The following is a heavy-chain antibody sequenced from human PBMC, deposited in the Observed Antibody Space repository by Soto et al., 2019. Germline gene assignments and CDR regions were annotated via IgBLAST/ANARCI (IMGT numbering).Heavy chain of an antibody. CDR2: ISAYNGNT. CDR3: ARDLTFVAARPFDY. V-gene: IGHV1-18*01. J-gene: IGHJ4*02. CDR1: GYTFTSYG. D-gene: IGHD3-10*01. Sequence: ASVKVSCKASGYTFTSYGISWVRQAPGQGLEWMGWISAYNGNTNYAQKLQGRVTMTTDTSTSTAYMELRSLRSDDTALYYCARDLTFVAARPFDYWGQGTLVTVSS.